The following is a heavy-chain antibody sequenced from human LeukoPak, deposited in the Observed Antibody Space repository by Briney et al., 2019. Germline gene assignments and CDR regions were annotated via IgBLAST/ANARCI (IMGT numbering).Heavy chain of an antibody. CDR1: GFTFSSYE. J-gene: IGHJ4*02. D-gene: IGHD4-23*01. Sequence: GGSLRLSCAASGFTFSSYEMHWVRQAPGKGLEWVSYISSIDSTIYYADSVKGRFTISRDNSNHSLYLQMNRLRAEDTAVYYCARDYGGSSPFDYWGQGTLVTVSS. CDR2: ISSIDSTI. CDR3: ARDYGGSSPFDY. V-gene: IGHV3-48*03.